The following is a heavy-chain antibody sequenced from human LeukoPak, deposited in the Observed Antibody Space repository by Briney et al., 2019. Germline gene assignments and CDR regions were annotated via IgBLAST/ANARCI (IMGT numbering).Heavy chain of an antibody. J-gene: IGHJ4*02. V-gene: IGHV3-53*01. D-gene: IGHD2-2*01. Sequence: PGRSLRLSCAASGFTVSSNYMSWVRQAPGKGLEWVSVIYSGGSTYYADSVKGRFTISRDNSKNTLYLQMNSLRAEDTAVYYCARGVYCSSTSCDDHFDYWGQGTLVTVSS. CDR3: ARGVYCSSTSCDDHFDY. CDR1: GFTVSSNY. CDR2: IYSGGST.